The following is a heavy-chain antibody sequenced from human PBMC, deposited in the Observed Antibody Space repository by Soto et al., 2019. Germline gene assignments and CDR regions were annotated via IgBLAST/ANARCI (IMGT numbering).Heavy chain of an antibody. V-gene: IGHV3-23*01. CDR1: GFTFSSCS. CDR2: ISGSGGDT. D-gene: IGHD6-19*01. J-gene: IGHJ4*02. Sequence: PGGSLRLSCAASGFTFSSCSMTWVRQAPGKGLEWVSGISGSGGDTYYSDSVKGRFTISRDNSKNTLYLQMNSLRAEDTAVYYCAGGGHSSAFYEYYFDYWGQGTLVTVSS. CDR3: AGGGHSSAFYEYYFDY.